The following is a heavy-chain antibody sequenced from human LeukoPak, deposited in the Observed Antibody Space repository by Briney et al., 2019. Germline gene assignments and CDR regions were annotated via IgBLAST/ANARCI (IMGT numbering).Heavy chain of an antibody. J-gene: IGHJ6*02. Sequence: PSETLSLTCTVSGGSISSYYWSWIRQPPGKGLEWIGYIYYSGSTNYNPSLKSRVTISVDTSKNQFSLKLSSVTATDTAVYYCARNHMVRGYTLRSYYYCGMDVWGQGTTVTVSS. CDR3: ARNHMVRGYTLRSYYYCGMDV. V-gene: IGHV4-59*08. CDR1: GGSISSYY. D-gene: IGHD3-10*01. CDR2: IYYSGST.